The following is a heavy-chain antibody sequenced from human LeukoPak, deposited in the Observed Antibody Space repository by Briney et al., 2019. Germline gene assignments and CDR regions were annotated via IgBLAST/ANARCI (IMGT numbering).Heavy chain of an antibody. CDR3: ARDQGEQLWFPFDY. V-gene: IGHV4-59*01. CDR1: GGSISSYY. CDR2: IYYSGST. Sequence: PSETLSLTCTVSGGSISSYYWSWIRQPPGKGLEWIGYIYYSGSTNYNPSLKSRVTISVDTSKNQFSLKLSSVTAADTAVYYCARDQGEQLWFPFDYWGQGTLVTVSS. D-gene: IGHD5-18*01. J-gene: IGHJ4*02.